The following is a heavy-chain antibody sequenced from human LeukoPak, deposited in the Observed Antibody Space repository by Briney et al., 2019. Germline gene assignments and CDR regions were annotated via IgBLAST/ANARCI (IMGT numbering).Heavy chain of an antibody. J-gene: IGHJ4*02. CDR1: GYSISSSNW. D-gene: IGHD3-10*01. V-gene: IGHV4-28*01. CDR2: IHYSGSA. CDR3: ASTATMVRGVAFDY. Sequence: SETLSLTCGVSGYSISSSNWWGWIRQPPGKGPEWIGYIHYSGSAYYNPSLKSRVTMSVDTSKNQFSLKLNSVTAADTAVYYCASTATMVRGVAFDYWGQGTLVTVSS.